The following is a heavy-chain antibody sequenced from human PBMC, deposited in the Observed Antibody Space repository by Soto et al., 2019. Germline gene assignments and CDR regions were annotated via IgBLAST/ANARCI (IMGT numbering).Heavy chain of an antibody. CDR2: IYYSGST. V-gene: IGHV4-31*03. Sequence: QVQLQESGPGLVKPSQTLSLTCTVSGGSISSGGYYWSWIRQHPGKGLEWIGYIYYSGSTYYNPSLKSRVTISVDTSKNQFSLKLSSVTAADTAVYYCARDLPPGEAPATHYYYGMDVWGQGTTVTVSS. J-gene: IGHJ6*02. CDR1: GGSISSGGYY. CDR3: ARDLPPGEAPATHYYYGMDV. D-gene: IGHD6-25*01.